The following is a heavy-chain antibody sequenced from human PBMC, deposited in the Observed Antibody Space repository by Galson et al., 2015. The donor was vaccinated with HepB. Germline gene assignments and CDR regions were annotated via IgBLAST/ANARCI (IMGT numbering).Heavy chain of an antibody. CDR2: IYPTDSDT. Sequence: QSGAEVKKTGESLKISCTGSGYNFANYWIGWVRQMPGKGLEWMGIIYPTDSDTTYSPSFQGQVTISADKTISTAYLQWNSLKASDTAMYYCATSALTSGSCFWGQGTLVTVSS. CDR1: GYNFANYW. D-gene: IGHD3-22*01. J-gene: IGHJ4*02. CDR3: ATSALTSGSCF. V-gene: IGHV5-51*01.